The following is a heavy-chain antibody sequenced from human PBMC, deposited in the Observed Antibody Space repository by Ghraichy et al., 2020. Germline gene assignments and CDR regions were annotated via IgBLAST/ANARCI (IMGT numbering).Heavy chain of an antibody. D-gene: IGHD4-11*01. CDR3: ATTADYLYFDY. CDR2: ISSRSDYI. V-gene: IGHV3-21*01. CDR1: GFTFSSYS. J-gene: IGHJ4*02. Sequence: GESLNISCAASGFTFSSYSMNWVCQAPGKGLEWVSSISSRSDYIYYADSLKGRFTVSRDNADNSLFLQMNSLRAEDTAVYYCATTADYLYFDYWGQGTLVTVSS.